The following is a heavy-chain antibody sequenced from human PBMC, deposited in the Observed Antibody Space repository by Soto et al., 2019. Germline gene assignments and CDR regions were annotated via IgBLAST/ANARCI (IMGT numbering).Heavy chain of an antibody. Sequence: QAQLVESGGGVVQPGRSLRLSCAASGFTFSSYGMHWVRQAQGKGLEWVAVIWYDGSNKYYADSVKGRFTISRDNSKNTLYMQMNSLRAEDTAVYYCAREGVVPAASLGGWFDPWGQGTLVTVSS. CDR1: GFTFSSYG. V-gene: IGHV3-33*01. CDR3: AREGVVPAASLGGWFDP. CDR2: IWYDGSNK. J-gene: IGHJ5*02. D-gene: IGHD2-2*01.